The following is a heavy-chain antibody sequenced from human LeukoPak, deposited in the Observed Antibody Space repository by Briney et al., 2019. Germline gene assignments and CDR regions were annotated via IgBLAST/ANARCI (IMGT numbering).Heavy chain of an antibody. CDR1: GGSISSGDYY. CDR3: ARAGEWLIDY. J-gene: IGHJ4*02. D-gene: IGHD3-3*01. Sequence: SETLSLTCTVSGGSISSGDYYWSWIRQPPGKGLEWIGYIYYSGSTYYNPSLKSRVTISVDRPKNQFSLKLSSVTAADTAMYYCARAGEWLIDYWGQGTLVTVSS. CDR2: IYYSGST. V-gene: IGHV4-30-4*01.